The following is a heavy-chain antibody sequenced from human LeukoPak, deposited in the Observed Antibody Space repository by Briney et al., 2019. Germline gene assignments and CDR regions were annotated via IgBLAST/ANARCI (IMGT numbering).Heavy chain of an antibody. Sequence: ASVKVSCEASGYTFTSYAMHWVRQAPGQRLEWMGWINAGNGNTKYSQKFQGRVTITRDTSASTAYMELSSLRSEDTAVYYCARAPYYYDSSGGRDWFDPWGQGTLVTVSS. V-gene: IGHV1-3*01. CDR2: INAGNGNT. D-gene: IGHD3-22*01. CDR1: GYTFTSYA. CDR3: ARAPYYYDSSGGRDWFDP. J-gene: IGHJ5*02.